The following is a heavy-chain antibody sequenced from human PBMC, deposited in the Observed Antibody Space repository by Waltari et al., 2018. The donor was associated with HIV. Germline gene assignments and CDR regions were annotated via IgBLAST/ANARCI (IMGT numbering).Heavy chain of an antibody. CDR1: GFTVSSNY. J-gene: IGHJ4*02. CDR2: IYSGGTT. Sequence: EVQLVESGGALVQPGGSLRLSCVASGFTVSSNYMSWVRQAPGKGLEWVSIIYSGGTTHYADSVKDRFTISRDNSKNTVYLQMDSLRVEDTAVYYCARAPTITTNFDYWGQGXL. D-gene: IGHD4-4*01. V-gene: IGHV3-66*01. CDR3: ARAPTITTNFDY.